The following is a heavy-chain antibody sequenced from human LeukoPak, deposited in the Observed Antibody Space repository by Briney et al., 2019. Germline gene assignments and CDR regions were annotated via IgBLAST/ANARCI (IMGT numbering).Heavy chain of an antibody. J-gene: IGHJ4*02. CDR2: IYYSGST. V-gene: IGHV4-61*05. CDR3: ARTGSTVTMLYPFDH. Sequence: NPSETLSLTCTVSGGSISSSSYYWGWIRQPPGKGLEWIGYIYYSGSTNYNPSLKSRVSISVDTSKNQFSLKLSSVTAADTAVYYCARTGSTVTMLYPFDHWGQGTLVTVSS. CDR1: GGSISSSSYY. D-gene: IGHD4-17*01.